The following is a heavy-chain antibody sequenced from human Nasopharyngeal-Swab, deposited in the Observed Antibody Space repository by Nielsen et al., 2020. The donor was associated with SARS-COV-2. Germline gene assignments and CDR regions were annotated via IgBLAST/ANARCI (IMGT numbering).Heavy chain of an antibody. CDR3: ARGGSYSSSWYPTY. D-gene: IGHD6-13*01. J-gene: IGHJ4*02. CDR1: GFTFDDYA. Sequence: GESLKISCAASGFTFDDYAMHWVRQAPGKGLEWVSLISGDGGSTYYADSVKGRFTISRDNSKNTLYLQMNSLRAEDTAVYYCARGGSYSSSWYPTYWGQGTLVTVSS. CDR2: ISGDGGST. V-gene: IGHV3-43*02.